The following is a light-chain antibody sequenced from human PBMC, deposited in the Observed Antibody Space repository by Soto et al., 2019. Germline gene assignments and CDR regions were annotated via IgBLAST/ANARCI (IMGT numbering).Light chain of an antibody. CDR2: DVS. CDR3: SSYTTSSTYV. V-gene: IGLV2-18*02. CDR1: TSDVGYYNR. Sequence: QSVLTQPPSVSGSPGQSVAISCTGTTSDVGYYNRVSWYQQPPGTAPKLMIYDVSNRPSGIPDRFSGSKSGNAASLTISGLQAEDEADYYCSSYTTSSTYVFGTGTKVTV. J-gene: IGLJ1*01.